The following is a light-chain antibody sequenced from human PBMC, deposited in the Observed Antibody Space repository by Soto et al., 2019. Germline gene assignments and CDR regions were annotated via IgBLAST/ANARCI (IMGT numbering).Light chain of an antibody. J-gene: IGKJ5*01. CDR3: QQYKNWPPIT. V-gene: IGKV3-11*01. CDR2: DAS. CDR1: QSVSSY. Sequence: EIVLTQSPATLSLSPGEIATLSFSASQSVSSYLAWYQQKPGQAPRLLIYDASNRATGIPARFSGSGSGTGFTLTISSLQSEDFAIYFCQQYKNWPPITFGQGTRLEIK.